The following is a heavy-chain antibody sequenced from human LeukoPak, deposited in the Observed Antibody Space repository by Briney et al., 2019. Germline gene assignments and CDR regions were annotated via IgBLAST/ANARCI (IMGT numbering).Heavy chain of an antibody. D-gene: IGHD5-18*01. V-gene: IGHV3-23*01. J-gene: IGHJ4*02. CDR1: GFAFGSFV. CDR3: ASQGYSYGEN. CDR2: IRSSGGDT. Sequence: TGGSLRLSCAASGFAFGSFVMSWVRQAPAKGLEWVSTIRSSGGDTYYADSVKGRFTISRDSSKNTLFLQMNSLRAEDTAVYYCASQGYSYGENWGQGTLVTVSS.